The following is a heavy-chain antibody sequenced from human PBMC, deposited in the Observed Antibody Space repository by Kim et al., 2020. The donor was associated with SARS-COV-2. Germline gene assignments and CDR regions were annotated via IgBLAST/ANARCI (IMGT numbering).Heavy chain of an antibody. CDR1: GGTFSSYA. V-gene: IGHV1-69*04. D-gene: IGHD1-20*01. CDR3: ARDGIALLSSDY. CDR2: IIPILGIA. J-gene: IGHJ4*02. Sequence: SVKVSCKASGGTFSSYAISWVRQAPGQGLEWMGRIIPILGIANYAQKFQGRVTITADKSTSTAYMELSSLRSEDTAVYYCARDGIALLSSDYWGQGTLVTVSS.